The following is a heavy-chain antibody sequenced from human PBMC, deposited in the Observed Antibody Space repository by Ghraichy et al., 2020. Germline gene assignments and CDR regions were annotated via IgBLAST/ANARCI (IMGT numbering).Heavy chain of an antibody. CDR2: IGRGGNTI. D-gene: IGHD3-3*01. Sequence: GGSLRLSCVASGFTFSSYEMNWVRQAPGKGLEWLSYIGRGGNTIYYADSLKGRFTISRDNAKNSLYLQMNSLGAEDTALYYCSREATYDFWGGWDYWGQGTLVTVSS. CDR1: GFTFSSYE. J-gene: IGHJ4*02. V-gene: IGHV3-48*03. CDR3: SREATYDFWGGWDY.